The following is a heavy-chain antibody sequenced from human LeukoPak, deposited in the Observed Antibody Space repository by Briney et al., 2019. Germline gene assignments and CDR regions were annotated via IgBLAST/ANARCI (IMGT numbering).Heavy chain of an antibody. Sequence: SETLSLTCTVSGVSMSSYYWSWVRQPAGKGLEWIGRISSSGSTDYNPSLKSRVTMSVDTSKNQFSLKLSSVTAADTAVYYCAMVATGTMADYWGQGTLLTVSS. V-gene: IGHV4-4*07. CDR3: AMVATGTMADY. J-gene: IGHJ4*02. CDR2: ISSSGST. CDR1: GVSMSSYY. D-gene: IGHD1-1*01.